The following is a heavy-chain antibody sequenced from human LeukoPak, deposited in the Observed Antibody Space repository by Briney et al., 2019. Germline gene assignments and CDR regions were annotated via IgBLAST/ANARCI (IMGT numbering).Heavy chain of an antibody. J-gene: IGHJ4*02. CDR1: GGSISSGGYS. V-gene: IGHV4-30-2*01. CDR3: AREPVTVWFGFQ. D-gene: IGHD3-10*01. Sequence: SETLSLTCAVAGGSISSGGYSWSWIRQPPGKGLEWIGYIYHSGSTYYNPSLKSRVTISVDRSKNQFSLKLSSVTAADTAVYYCAREPVTVWFGFQWGQGTLVTVSS. CDR2: IYHSGST.